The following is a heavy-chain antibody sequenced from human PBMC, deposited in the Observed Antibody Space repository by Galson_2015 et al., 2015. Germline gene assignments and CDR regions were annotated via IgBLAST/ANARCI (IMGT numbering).Heavy chain of an antibody. CDR3: ARGEGDVVVIADFDY. J-gene: IGHJ4*02. V-gene: IGHV3-33*01. CDR1: GFTFSSYG. D-gene: IGHD2-21*01. Sequence: SLRLSCAASGFTFSSYGMHWVRQAPGKGLEWVAVIWYDGSNKYYADSVKGRFTISRDNSKNTLYLQMNSLRAEDTAVYYCARGEGDVVVIADFDYWGQGTLVTVSS. CDR2: IWYDGSNK.